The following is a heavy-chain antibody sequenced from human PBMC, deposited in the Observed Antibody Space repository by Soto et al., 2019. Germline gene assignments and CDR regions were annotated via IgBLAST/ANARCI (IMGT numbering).Heavy chain of an antibody. CDR2: IYYSGST. Sequence: SETLSLTCTVSGGSISSGDYYWSWIRQPPGKGLGWIGYIYYSGSTYYNPSLKSRVTISVDTSKNQFSLKLSSVTAADTAVYYCARALGPDYYDSSGYYFDYWGQGTLVTVSS. CDR3: ARALGPDYYDSSGYYFDY. V-gene: IGHV4-30-4*01. D-gene: IGHD3-22*01. J-gene: IGHJ4*02. CDR1: GGSISSGDYY.